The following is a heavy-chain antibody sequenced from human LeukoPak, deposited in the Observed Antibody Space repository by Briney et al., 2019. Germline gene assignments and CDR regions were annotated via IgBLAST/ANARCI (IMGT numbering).Heavy chain of an antibody. V-gene: IGHV4-59*01. CDR1: GGSISSYY. CDR3: ARDRSASGFFDY. J-gene: IGHJ4*02. Sequence: SETLSLTCTVSGGSISSYYWSWIRQPPGKGLEWIGYIYYSGSTNYNPSLKSRVTISVDTSKNQFSLKLSSVTAADTAVYYCARDRSASGFFDYWGQGTLVTVSS. D-gene: IGHD1-26*01. CDR2: IYYSGST.